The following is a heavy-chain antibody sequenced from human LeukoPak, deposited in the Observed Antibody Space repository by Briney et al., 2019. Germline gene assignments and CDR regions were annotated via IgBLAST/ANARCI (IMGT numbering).Heavy chain of an antibody. CDR3: ARHAYYYDSSGYPDY. CDR2: IYPGDSDA. Sequence: GESLKISCKGSGYSFTSYWIGWVRQMPGKGLEWMGIIYPGDSDARYSPSLQGQVTISADKSISTAYLQWSSLKASDTAMYYCARHAYYYDSSGYPDYWGQGTLVTVSS. V-gene: IGHV5-51*01. CDR1: GYSFTSYW. J-gene: IGHJ4*02. D-gene: IGHD3-22*01.